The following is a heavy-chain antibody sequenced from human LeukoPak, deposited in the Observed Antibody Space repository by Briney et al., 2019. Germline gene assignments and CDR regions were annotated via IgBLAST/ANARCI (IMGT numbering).Heavy chain of an antibody. CDR3: ARQGYCSGGSCAYYGMDV. V-gene: IGHV4-30-2*01. Sequence: SETLSLTCAVYGGSFSGYYWSCIRQPPGKGLEWVGYVYHSGSTYYNPSLKSRVTISVDRSKNQFSLKLSSVTAADTDVYYCARQGYCSGGSCAYYGMDVWGQGTTVTVSS. J-gene: IGHJ6*02. CDR1: GGSFSGYY. D-gene: IGHD2-15*01. CDR2: VYHSGST.